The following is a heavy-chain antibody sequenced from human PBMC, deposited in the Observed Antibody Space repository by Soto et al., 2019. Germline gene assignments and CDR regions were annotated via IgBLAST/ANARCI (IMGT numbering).Heavy chain of an antibody. CDR1: GFTFSTYW. V-gene: IGHV3-74*01. CDR2: IKNDGSGT. CDR3: VRGDGDYYDGNGYLGRH. Sequence: EVQLVESGGGLVQPGGSLRLSCAASGFTFSTYWMHWVRQAPGKGLVWVSRIKNDGSGTYYVDSVEALLTISRDNAKNTLYLQMHSLRAEDTAVYYCVRGDGDYYDGNGYLGRHWGQGTLVTVSS. D-gene: IGHD3-22*01. J-gene: IGHJ4*02.